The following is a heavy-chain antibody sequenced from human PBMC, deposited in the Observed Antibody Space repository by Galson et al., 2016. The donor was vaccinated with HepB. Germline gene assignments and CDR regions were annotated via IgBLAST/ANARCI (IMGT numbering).Heavy chain of an antibody. CDR2: IDASNNYI. Sequence: SLRLSCAASGFTFNIYGMNWVRQAPGKGLEWVSFIDASNNYIYYADSVQGRFTISRDNAENSLFLQMDSLRAEDTAVYHCARLGGSGWTFDFWGQGTLVIVS. V-gene: IGHV3-21*06. D-gene: IGHD6-19*01. J-gene: IGHJ4*02. CDR1: GFTFNIYG. CDR3: ARLGGSGWTFDF.